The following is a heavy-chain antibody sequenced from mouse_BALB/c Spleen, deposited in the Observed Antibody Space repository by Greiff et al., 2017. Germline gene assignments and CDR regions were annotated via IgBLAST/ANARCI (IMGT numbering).Heavy chain of an antibody. Sequence: VQLQQSGAELVKPGASVKLSCTASGFNIKDTYMHWVKQRPEQGLEWIGRIDPANGNTKYDPKFQGKATITADTSSNTAYLQLSSLTSEDTAVYYCARVPYGSSWFAYWGQGTLVTVSA. D-gene: IGHD1-1*01. CDR2: IDPANGNT. V-gene: IGHV14-3*02. CDR3: ARVPYGSSWFAY. CDR1: GFNIKDTY. J-gene: IGHJ3*01.